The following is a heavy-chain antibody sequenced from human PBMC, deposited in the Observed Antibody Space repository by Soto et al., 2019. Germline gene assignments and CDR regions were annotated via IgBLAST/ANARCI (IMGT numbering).Heavy chain of an antibody. J-gene: IGHJ5*02. V-gene: IGHV3-23*01. D-gene: IGHD3-10*01. CDR3: AKGRGYYGSGSYIGHNWFAP. CDR2: ISGSGGST. CDR1: GFTFSSYA. Sequence: GSLRLSCAASGFTFSSYAMSWVRQAPGKGLEWVSAISGSGGSTYYADSVKGRFTISRDNSKNTLYLQMNSLRAEDTALYYCAKGRGYYGSGSYIGHNWFAPWGQGTLVTVSS.